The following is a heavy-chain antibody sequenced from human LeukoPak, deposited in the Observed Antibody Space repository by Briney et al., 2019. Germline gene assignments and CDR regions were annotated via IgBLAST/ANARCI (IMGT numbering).Heavy chain of an antibody. Sequence: GGSLRLSCTASGFIFSTYWMHWVRQAPGKGLVWVSRINSVGSSTNYADSVKGRFTISRDNAKNMLYLQMNSLRAEDTAVYYCARDQLELQYYYYMDVWGKGTTVTVSS. V-gene: IGHV3-74*01. J-gene: IGHJ6*03. CDR3: ARDQLELQYYYYMDV. CDR2: INSVGSST. CDR1: GFIFSTYW. D-gene: IGHD1-7*01.